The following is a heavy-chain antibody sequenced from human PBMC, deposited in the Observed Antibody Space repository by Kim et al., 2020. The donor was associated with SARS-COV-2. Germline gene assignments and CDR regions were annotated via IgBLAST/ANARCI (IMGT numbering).Heavy chain of an antibody. V-gene: IGHV5-51*01. J-gene: IGHJ4*02. D-gene: IGHD3-22*01. CDR3: ARSGWTYDDSSGYFDS. CDR2: IYPGDSDT. Sequence: GESLKISCKGSGYSFTSYWIGWVRQMPGKGLEWMGIIYPGDSDTRYSPSFQGQVTIAADKSISTAYLQWSSLKASDTAMYYCARSGWTYDDSSGYFDSWGQGTLVTVSS. CDR1: GYSFTSYW.